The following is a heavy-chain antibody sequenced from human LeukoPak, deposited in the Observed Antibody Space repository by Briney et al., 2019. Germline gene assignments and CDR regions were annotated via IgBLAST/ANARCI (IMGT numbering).Heavy chain of an antibody. V-gene: IGHV3-21*01. CDR1: GFTFSSYS. J-gene: IGHJ3*02. CDR3: AATMVRGVIIKRGGAFDI. D-gene: IGHD3-10*01. Sequence: GGSLRLSCAASGFTFSSYSMNWVRQAPGKGLEWVSSISSSSSYIYYADSVKGRFTISRDNAKNSLYLQMNSLRAEDTAVYYCAATMVRGVIIKRGGAFDIWGQGTMVTVSS. CDR2: ISSSSSYI.